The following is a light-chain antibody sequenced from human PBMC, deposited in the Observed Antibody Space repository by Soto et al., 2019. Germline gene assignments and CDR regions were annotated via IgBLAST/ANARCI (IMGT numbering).Light chain of an antibody. J-gene: IGKJ1*01. V-gene: IGKV1-5*03. Sequence: DIQMTQSPSTLSASIGDRVTITCRASQSISSWLAWYQQKPGKVPKLLIYKASSLEGGVPSRFSGSGSGAEFTLTIICLQPDDFATYYCQQYNSYWTFGQGTKVDIK. CDR2: KAS. CDR1: QSISSW. CDR3: QQYNSYWT.